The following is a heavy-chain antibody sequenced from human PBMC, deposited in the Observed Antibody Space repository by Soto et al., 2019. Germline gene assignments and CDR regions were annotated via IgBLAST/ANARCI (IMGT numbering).Heavy chain of an antibody. V-gene: IGHV3-15*07. CDR2: IKSKTDGGTT. D-gene: IGHD3-10*01. Sequence: GGSLRLSCAASGFTFSNAWMNWVRQAPGKGLEWDGRIKSKTDGGTTDYAAPVKGRFTISREDSKNTLYLQMNSLKTEDSAVYYCTTDASMVRGVIIYYYYYGMDVWGQGTTVTVSS. CDR1: GFTFSNAW. J-gene: IGHJ6*02. CDR3: TTDASMVRGVIIYYYYYGMDV.